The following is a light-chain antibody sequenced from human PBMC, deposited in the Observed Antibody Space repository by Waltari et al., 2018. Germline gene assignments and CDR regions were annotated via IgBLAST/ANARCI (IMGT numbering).Light chain of an antibody. CDR2: GAC. CDR1: QSVGSN. CDR3: QHYNIWPPGYT. V-gene: IGKV3-15*01. J-gene: IGKJ2*01. Sequence: EMVMTQSPATLSVSPGERATLSCRASQSVGSNVAWYQQKPGQAPRLLIYGACTRATVIPARFSGSGSGTEFTLTISSLQSEDFAVYYCQHYNIWPPGYTFGQGTKLEIK.